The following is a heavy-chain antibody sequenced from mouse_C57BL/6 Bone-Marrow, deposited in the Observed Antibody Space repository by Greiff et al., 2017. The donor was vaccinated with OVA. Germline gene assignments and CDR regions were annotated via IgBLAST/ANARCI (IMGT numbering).Heavy chain of an antibody. V-gene: IGHV1-22*01. J-gene: IGHJ3*01. Sequence: EVKLQESGPELVKPGASVKMSCKASGYTFTDYNMHWVKQSHGKSLEWIGYINPNNGGTSYNQKFKGKATLTVNKSSSTAYMELRSLTSEDSAVYYCARQEIYDGYYWFAYWGQGTLVTVSA. CDR2: INPNNGGT. CDR1: GYTFTDYN. D-gene: IGHD2-3*01. CDR3: ARQEIYDGYYWFAY.